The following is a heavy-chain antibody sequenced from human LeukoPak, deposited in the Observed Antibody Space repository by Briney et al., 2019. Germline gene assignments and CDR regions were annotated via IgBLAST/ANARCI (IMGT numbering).Heavy chain of an antibody. V-gene: IGHV3-33*01. J-gene: IGHJ4*02. CDR1: GFTFSSYG. Sequence: GGSLRLSCAASGFTFSSYGMHWVRQAPAKRLELVAVIWYDGSNKYYADYVKGRFTISSDNSKNTQNLQMNSLRAEDTAVYYWSRGHYFDYWGQGTLVTVSS. CDR2: IWYDGSNK. CDR3: SRGHYFDY.